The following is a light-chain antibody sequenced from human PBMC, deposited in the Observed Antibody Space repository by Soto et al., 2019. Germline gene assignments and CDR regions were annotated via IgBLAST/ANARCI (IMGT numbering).Light chain of an antibody. CDR3: QQYASSPLT. V-gene: IGKV3-20*01. CDR2: GAS. Sequence: EIVLTQSPGTLHLSSGEIATLSCRASQSVRSNYLAWYQQKPGQAPRLLIYGASSRATGIPDRFGGSGSGTDFTLTISRLEPEDFAVYYCQQYASSPLTFGGGTKVEIK. J-gene: IGKJ4*01. CDR1: QSVRSNY.